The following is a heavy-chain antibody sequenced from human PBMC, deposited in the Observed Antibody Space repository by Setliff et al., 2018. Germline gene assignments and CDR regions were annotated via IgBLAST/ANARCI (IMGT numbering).Heavy chain of an antibody. V-gene: IGHV4-61*02. CDR2: IYASGST. CDR1: GGSISSGSHY. J-gene: IGHJ5*02. Sequence: TSETLSLTCTVSGGSISSGSHYWSWIRQPAGKGLEWIGRIYASGSTNYNPSLKSRVTISVDMSKNQFSLKLSSVTAADTAVYYCARTTGSTHNWLDPWGPGTLVTVSS. CDR3: ARTTGSTHNWLDP. D-gene: IGHD1-1*01.